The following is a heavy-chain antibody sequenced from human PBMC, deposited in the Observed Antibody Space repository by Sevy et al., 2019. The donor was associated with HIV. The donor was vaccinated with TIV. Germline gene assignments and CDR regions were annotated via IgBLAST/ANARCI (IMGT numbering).Heavy chain of an antibody. Sequence: GGSLRLSCAVSGFTFSSFWMSWVRQAPGKGLEWVANIKQDGSEKYYVDSVKGRFTISRENAKNSLYLQMNSLRAEDAAMYYCAKQATCALDYWGQGTLVTVSS. CDR3: AKQATCALDY. CDR2: IKQDGSEK. J-gene: IGHJ4*02. V-gene: IGHV3-7*01. CDR1: GFTFSSFW.